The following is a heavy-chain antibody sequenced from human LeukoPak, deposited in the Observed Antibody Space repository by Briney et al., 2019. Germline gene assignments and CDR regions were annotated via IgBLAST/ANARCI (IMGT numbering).Heavy chain of an antibody. CDR3: AKTREMATDYFDY. D-gene: IGHD5-24*01. CDR1: GGSISSSTYY. CDR2: IYYAGSS. J-gene: IGHJ4*02. Sequence: SETLSLTCIVSGGSISSSTYYWAWIRQPPGKGLEWIADIYYAGSSFYNSSLKSRITTSVDTSQNQFSLKLSSVTAADTAVYYCAKTREMATDYFDYWGQGTLVTVSS. V-gene: IGHV4-39*01.